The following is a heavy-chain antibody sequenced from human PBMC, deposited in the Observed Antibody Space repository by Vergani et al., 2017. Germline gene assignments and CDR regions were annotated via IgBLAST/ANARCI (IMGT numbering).Heavy chain of an antibody. V-gene: IGHV3-30*18. Sequence: VQLLESGGGLVQPGGSLRLSCAASGFTFSSYGMHWVRQAPGKGLEWVAVISYDGSNKYYADSVKGRFTISRDNSKNTLYLQMNSLRAEDTAVYYCAKDRRKVIATDAFDIWGQGTMVTVSS. CDR2: ISYDGSNK. J-gene: IGHJ3*02. CDR3: AKDRRKVIATDAFDI. D-gene: IGHD2-21*01. CDR1: GFTFSSYG.